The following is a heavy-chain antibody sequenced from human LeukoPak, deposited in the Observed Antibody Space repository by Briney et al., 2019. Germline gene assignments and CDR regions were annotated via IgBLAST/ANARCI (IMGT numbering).Heavy chain of an antibody. Sequence: SETLSLTCAVYGGSFSSYYWSWIRQPAGKGLEWIGRIYTSGSTNYNPSLKSRVTMSVDTSKNQFSLKLSSVTAADTAVYYCARELAPPWYYYYYYMDVWGKGTTVTISS. CDR1: GGSFSSYY. J-gene: IGHJ6*03. CDR2: IYTSGST. V-gene: IGHV4-4*07. CDR3: ARELAPPWYYYYYYMDV.